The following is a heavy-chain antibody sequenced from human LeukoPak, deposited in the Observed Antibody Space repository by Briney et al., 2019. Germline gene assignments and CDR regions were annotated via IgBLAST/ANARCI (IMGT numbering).Heavy chain of an antibody. V-gene: IGHV4-4*02. CDR1: GGSISSSNW. CDR2: IYHSGST. J-gene: IGHJ6*02. CDR3: ARDPLHYYYGMDV. Sequence: PSETLSLTCAVSGGSISSSNWWSWVRQPPGKGLEWIGEIYHSGSTNYNPSLKSRVTISVDKSKNQFSLKLSSVTAADTAVYYCARDPLHYYYGMDVWGQGTTVTVSS.